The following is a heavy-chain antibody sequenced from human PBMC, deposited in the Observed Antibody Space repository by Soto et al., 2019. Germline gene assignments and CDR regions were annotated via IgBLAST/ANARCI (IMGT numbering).Heavy chain of an antibody. CDR2: ISYDGSNK. V-gene: IGHV3-30*18. J-gene: IGHJ6*02. D-gene: IGHD3-3*01. CDR3: AKDWDWSGYKIALPGDIGDV. CDR1: GFTFSSYG. Sequence: QMQLVESGGGVVQPGRSLRLSCAASGFTFSSYGMHWVRQAPGKGLEWVAVISYDGSNKYYADSMKGRFTISRDNSKNTLYLQMNSLRAEDTAVYYCAKDWDWSGYKIALPGDIGDVWGQGTTVTVSS.